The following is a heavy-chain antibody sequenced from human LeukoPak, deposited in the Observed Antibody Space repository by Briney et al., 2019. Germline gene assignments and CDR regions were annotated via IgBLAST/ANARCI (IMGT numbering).Heavy chain of an antibody. CDR2: ISAYNGNT. D-gene: IGHD2-2*01. CDR1: GCTLPHYG. Sequence: SSVKVSCMPSGCTLPHYGISWVRPAPAQGLEWMGWISAYNGNTNYPHKLQGSVTMPTDTSTRTAYVELRSLRSDDTAVYYWARDRAVVDYVRDVGGEGTAVTVS. CDR3: ARDRAVVDYVRDV. V-gene: IGHV1-18*01. J-gene: IGHJ6*02.